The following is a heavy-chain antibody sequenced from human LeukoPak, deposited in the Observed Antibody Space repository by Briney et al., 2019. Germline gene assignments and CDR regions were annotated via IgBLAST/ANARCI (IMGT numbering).Heavy chain of an antibody. CDR1: GFTFSSYW. J-gene: IGHJ5*02. CDR2: LYSNGGT. V-gene: IGHV3-74*01. CDR3: VRDRAEGRAWVEFDP. Sequence: GGSLRLSCAASGFTFSSYWMHWVRQAPGKAPEWVSLLYSNGGTYYADSVKGRFIISRDNSKNTLYLQMNNLRVEDTAVYHCVRDRAEGRAWVEFDPWGQGTVVTVSS.